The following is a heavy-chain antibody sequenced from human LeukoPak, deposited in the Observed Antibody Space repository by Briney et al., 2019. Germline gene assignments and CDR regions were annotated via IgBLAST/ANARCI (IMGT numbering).Heavy chain of an antibody. J-gene: IGHJ2*01. V-gene: IGHV4-59*01. CDR1: GGSISSYY. CDR3: AKVNYDFWADWYFDL. CDR2: IYYSGGT. D-gene: IGHD3-3*01. Sequence: SETLSLTCTVSGGSISSYYWSWIRQPPGKGLEWIGYIYYSGGTNYNPSLKSRVTISVDTSKNLFSLKLSSVTAADTAVYYCAKVNYDFWADWYFDLWGRGTLVTVSS.